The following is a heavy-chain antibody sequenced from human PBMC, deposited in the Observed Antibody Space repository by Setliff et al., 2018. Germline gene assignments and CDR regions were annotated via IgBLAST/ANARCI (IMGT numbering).Heavy chain of an antibody. V-gene: IGHV5-51*01. J-gene: IGHJ6*02. CDR2: IYPGDSDT. Sequence: PGESLKTSCKGSGYSFTSYWIGWVRQMPGKGLEWMGIIYPGDSDTRYSPSFQGQVTISADKSISTAYLQWSSLKASDTAMYYCARVTPDYYYYYGMDVWGQGTTVTVSS. CDR3: ARVTPDYYYYYGMDV. D-gene: IGHD5-18*01. CDR1: GYSFTSYW.